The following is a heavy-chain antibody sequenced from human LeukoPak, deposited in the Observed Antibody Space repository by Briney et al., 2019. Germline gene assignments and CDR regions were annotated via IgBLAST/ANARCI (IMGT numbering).Heavy chain of an antibody. J-gene: IGHJ6*03. CDR1: GGSISSGSYY. D-gene: IGHD3-10*01. CDR3: ARLWFGEVPPLYYYYMDV. Sequence: SETLSLTCTVSGGSISSGSYYWSWIRQPAGKGLEWIGRIYTSGSTNYNPSRKSRVTISVDTSKNQFSLKLGSVTAADTAVYYCARLWFGEVPPLYYYYMDVWGKGTTVTVSS. V-gene: IGHV4-61*02. CDR2: IYTSGST.